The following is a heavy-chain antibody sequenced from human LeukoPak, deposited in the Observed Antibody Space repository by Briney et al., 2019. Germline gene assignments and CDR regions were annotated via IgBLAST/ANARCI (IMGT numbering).Heavy chain of an antibody. J-gene: IGHJ4*02. CDR2: ISYDGSNK. CDR3: AKTVGAREGDY. Sequence: GGSLRLSCAASGFTFSSYGMHWVRQAPGKGLEWVAVISYDGSNKYYADSVKGRFTISRDNSKNTLYLQVNSLRAEDTAVYYCAKTVGAREGDYWGQGTLVTVSS. D-gene: IGHD1-26*01. V-gene: IGHV3-30*18. CDR1: GFTFSSYG.